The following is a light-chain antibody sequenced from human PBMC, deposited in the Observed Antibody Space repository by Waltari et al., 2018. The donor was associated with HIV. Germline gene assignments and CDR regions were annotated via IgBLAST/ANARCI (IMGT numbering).Light chain of an antibody. CDR2: AAS. CDR1: QSISSY. Sequence: DIQLTQSPSSLSASVGARVTLTCRASQSISSYLDWYQQKPGKAPKVLIYAASSLQSGVPSRFSGSGSGTDFTLTISSLQPEDFATYYCQQSYSTPPTFGGGTKVEIK. J-gene: IGKJ4*01. V-gene: IGKV1-39*01. CDR3: QQSYSTPPT.